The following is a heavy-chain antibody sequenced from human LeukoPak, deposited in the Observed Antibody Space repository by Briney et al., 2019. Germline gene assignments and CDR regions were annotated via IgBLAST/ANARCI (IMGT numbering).Heavy chain of an antibody. D-gene: IGHD6-13*01. CDR1: GFTFSSYG. Sequence: GGSLRLSCAAFGFTFSSYGMHWVRQAPGKGLEWVAFIRYDGSNKYYADSVKGRFTISRDNSKNTLYLQMNSLRDEDTAVYYCARDQTSAAAAAAGTFDAFDIWGQGTMVTVSS. V-gene: IGHV3-30*02. J-gene: IGHJ3*02. CDR2: IRYDGSNK. CDR3: ARDQTSAAAAAAGTFDAFDI.